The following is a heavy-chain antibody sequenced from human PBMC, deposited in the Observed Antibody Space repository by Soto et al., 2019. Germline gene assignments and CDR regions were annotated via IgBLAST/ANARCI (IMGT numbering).Heavy chain of an antibody. CDR1: GFTVSSNY. CDR2: IYSGGST. V-gene: IGHV3-53*04. Sequence: EVQLVESGGGLVKPGGSLRLSCAASGFTVSSNYMSWVRQAPGKGLEWVSVIYSGGSTYYADSVKDRFTIPRHNDKNKLYLQMNSLRAEDTAVYYCARGPCTNGVCYSYYYYYMDVWGKGSTVTVSS. J-gene: IGHJ6*03. CDR3: ARGPCTNGVCYSYYYYYMDV. D-gene: IGHD2-8*01.